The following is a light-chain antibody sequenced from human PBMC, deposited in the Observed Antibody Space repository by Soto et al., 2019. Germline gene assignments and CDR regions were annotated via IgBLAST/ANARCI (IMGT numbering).Light chain of an antibody. V-gene: IGLV2-14*03. Sequence: QSALTQPASVSGSPGQSLTISCTGTSSDVGGYNFVSWYQQHPGKAPKLMIYDVSNRPSGVSNRFSGSKSDNTASLTISGLQAEDEGDYPCISYTSSSTYVFGTGTKLTV. CDR2: DVS. CDR3: ISYTSSSTYV. CDR1: SSDVGGYNF. J-gene: IGLJ1*01.